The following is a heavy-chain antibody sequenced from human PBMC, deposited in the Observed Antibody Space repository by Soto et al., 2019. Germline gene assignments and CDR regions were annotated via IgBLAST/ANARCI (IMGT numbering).Heavy chain of an antibody. CDR1: GYSVTSHW. Sequence: GESLKISCKGSGYSVTSHWISWVRQMPGKGLEWMGRIDPIDSYTNYSPSFQGHVTISADKSISTAYLQWSSLKASDTAMYYCARRAHMSRRGETFSYYYYGMDVWGQGTTVTVSS. V-gene: IGHV5-10-1*01. D-gene: IGHD3-16*01. CDR2: IDPIDSYT. J-gene: IGHJ6*02. CDR3: ARRAHMSRRGETFSYYYYGMDV.